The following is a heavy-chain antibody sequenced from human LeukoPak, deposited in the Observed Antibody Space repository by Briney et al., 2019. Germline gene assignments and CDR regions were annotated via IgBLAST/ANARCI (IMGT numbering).Heavy chain of an antibody. CDR3: ARLNPLEHLFSFYFDS. V-gene: IGHV4-39*01. CDR1: GDSTSNGHYY. D-gene: IGHD3-3*01. Sequence: KPSETLSLTCSVSGDSTSNGHYYWGWIRQPPGKGLEWLATISSRGSTFYNPSLKSRVTISVDTSKNQISLNLSTVTASDTSLYYCARLNPLEHLFSFYFDSWGQGILATVSS. CDR2: ISSRGST. J-gene: IGHJ4*02.